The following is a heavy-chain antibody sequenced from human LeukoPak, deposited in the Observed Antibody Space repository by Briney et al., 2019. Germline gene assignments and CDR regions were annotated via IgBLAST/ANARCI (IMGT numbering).Heavy chain of an antibody. CDR2: ISYDGSSK. V-gene: IGHV3-30*18. Sequence: GGSLRLSCAASGFAFSSYGMHWVRQAPGKGLEWVAVISYDGSSKYYVDSVKGRFTISRDSPKNTLYLQMNSLRAEDTAAYYCAKGSINSEYYFDYWGQGTLVTVSS. J-gene: IGHJ4*02. CDR3: AKGSINSEYYFDY. CDR1: GFAFSSYG. D-gene: IGHD2-2*01.